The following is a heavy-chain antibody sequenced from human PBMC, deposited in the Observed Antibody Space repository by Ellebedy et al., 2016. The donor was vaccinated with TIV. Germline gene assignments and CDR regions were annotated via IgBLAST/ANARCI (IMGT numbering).Heavy chain of an antibody. CDR1: GFPVTSNY. D-gene: IGHD5-18*01. V-gene: IGHV3-53*01. J-gene: IGHJ4*02. CDR2: IFSAADGGET. CDR3: AKAPSAAMGPIDY. Sequence: GESLKISCAASGFPVTSNYMNWVRQAPGKGLEWVSVIFSAADGGETHYADSVKGRFTISRDSSKNTLYLQMNSLRAEDTAVYYCAKAPSAAMGPIDYWGQGTLLAVSS.